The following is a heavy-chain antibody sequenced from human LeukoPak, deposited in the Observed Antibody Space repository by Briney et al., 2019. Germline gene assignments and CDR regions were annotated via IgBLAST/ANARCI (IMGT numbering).Heavy chain of an antibody. J-gene: IGHJ4*02. Sequence: SVKVSCKASGGTFSSYAISWVRQAPGQGLEWMGGIIPIFGTANYAQKFQGRVTITADKSTSTAYMELSSLRSEDTAVYYCARDSVAGTGNFDYWGQGTLVTVSS. CDR1: GGTFSSYA. V-gene: IGHV1-69*06. CDR2: IIPIFGTA. D-gene: IGHD6-19*01. CDR3: ARDSVAGTGNFDY.